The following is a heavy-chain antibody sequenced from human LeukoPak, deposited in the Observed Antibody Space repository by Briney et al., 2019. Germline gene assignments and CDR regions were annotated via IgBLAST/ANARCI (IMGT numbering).Heavy chain of an antibody. CDR1: GFTFSDYA. CDR3: ARKWSSSWSSFDY. Sequence: GGSLRLSCAASGFTFSDYAMSWVRQAPGEGLEWVAKITQDGSDKYYVGSVKGRFTVSRDNAQNSLYLQMNSLRAEDTAIYYCARKWSSSWSSFDYWGQGTLVTVSS. CDR2: ITQDGSDK. J-gene: IGHJ4*02. V-gene: IGHV3-7*05. D-gene: IGHD6-13*01.